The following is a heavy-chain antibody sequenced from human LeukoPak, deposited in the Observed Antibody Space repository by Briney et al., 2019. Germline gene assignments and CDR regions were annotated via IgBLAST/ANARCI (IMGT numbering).Heavy chain of an antibody. CDR1: GYTFTSYG. V-gene: IGHV1-69*05. Sequence: ASVKVSCKASGYTFTSYGISWVRQAPGQGLEWMGGIIPIFGTANYAQKFQGRVTITTDESTSTTYMELSSLRSEDTAVYYCASTSDYHYDFWSAPDYWGQGTLVTVSS. D-gene: IGHD3-3*01. CDR2: IIPIFGTA. CDR3: ASTSDYHYDFWSAPDY. J-gene: IGHJ4*02.